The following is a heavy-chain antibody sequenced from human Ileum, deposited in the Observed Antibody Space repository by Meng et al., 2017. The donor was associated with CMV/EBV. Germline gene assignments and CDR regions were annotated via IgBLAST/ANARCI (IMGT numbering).Heavy chain of an antibody. D-gene: IGHD3-22*01. CDR1: GYTFTSYG. CDR3: ARGGNVLVEYYYDSSGYYSYFHH. Sequence: ASVKVSCKASGYTFTSYGISWVRQAPGQGLEWMGWISAYNGNTNYAQKLQGRVTMTTDTSTSTAYMELRSLRSDDTAVYYCARGGNVLVEYYYDSSGYYSYFHHWGQGTLVTVSS. V-gene: IGHV1-18*01. J-gene: IGHJ1*01. CDR2: ISAYNGNT.